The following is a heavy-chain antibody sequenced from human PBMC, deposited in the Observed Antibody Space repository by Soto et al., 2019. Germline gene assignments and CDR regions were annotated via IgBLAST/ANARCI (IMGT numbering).Heavy chain of an antibody. CDR1: RGSISDYF. V-gene: IGHV4-59*01. CDR2: VYSGGST. J-gene: IGHJ6*02. CDR3: ARGVAAVNYYYYAMDL. Sequence: PSETLSLTCTVSRGSISDYFWSWIRQPPWKGLEWIGYVYSGGSTDYNPSLKSRVTISVDTSKNQFSLRLSSVTAADTAVYYCARGVAAVNYYYYAMDLWGQGTTVTVSS. D-gene: IGHD6-13*01.